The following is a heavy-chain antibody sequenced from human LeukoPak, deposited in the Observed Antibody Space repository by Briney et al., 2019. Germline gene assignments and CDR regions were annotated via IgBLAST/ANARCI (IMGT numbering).Heavy chain of an antibody. Sequence: GGSLRLSCAASGFTFSTYAMHWVRQAPGKGLEWVTVISYDGRDKKYVDSVKGRFSISRDNSKNTLYLQMDSLRSEDTAVYYCAKDSGNYANYYFDHWGQGTLVTVSS. V-gene: IGHV3-30*04. CDR1: GFTFSTYA. CDR2: ISYDGRDK. J-gene: IGHJ4*02. D-gene: IGHD1-26*01. CDR3: AKDSGNYANYYFDH.